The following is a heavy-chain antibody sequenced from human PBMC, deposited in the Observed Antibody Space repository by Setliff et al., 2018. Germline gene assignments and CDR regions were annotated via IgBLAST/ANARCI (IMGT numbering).Heavy chain of an antibody. Sequence: PGGSLRLSCAASGFTFSTYRMHWVRQAPGKGLEWVAVIWDDGVKKYHADSVKGRFTISRDNSKNTLYLQLNSLRPEDTAVYYCVKEGIAATGTAFDIWGQGTMVTVSS. CDR3: VKEGIAATGTAFDI. V-gene: IGHV3-30*02. CDR2: IWDDGVKK. CDR1: GFTFSTYR. J-gene: IGHJ3*02. D-gene: IGHD6-13*01.